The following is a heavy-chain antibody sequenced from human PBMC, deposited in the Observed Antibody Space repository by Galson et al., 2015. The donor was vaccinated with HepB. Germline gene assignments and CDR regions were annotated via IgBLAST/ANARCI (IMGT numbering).Heavy chain of an antibody. J-gene: IGHJ4*02. Sequence: SETLSLTCAVSGDSISSGDFSWSWIRQPPGKGLEWIGYVSYNEYTKYNSSLESRATIEKDMSNNQFSLRLASVTTADTAVYFCARSGGQVGATDFDYWGQGALVTVSS. CDR2: VSYNEYT. CDR3: ARSGGQVGATDFDY. V-gene: IGHV4-61*08. CDR1: GDSISSGDFS. D-gene: IGHD1-26*01.